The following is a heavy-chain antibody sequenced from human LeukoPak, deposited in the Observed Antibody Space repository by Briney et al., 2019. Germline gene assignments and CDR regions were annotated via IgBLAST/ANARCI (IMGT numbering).Heavy chain of an antibody. CDR3: ARQAGSGSYGYFDY. CDR1: GYTFTGYY. Sequence: ASVEVSCKASGYTFTGYYMHWVRQAPGQGLGWMGWINPNSGGTNYSQKFQGRVTMTRDTSISTAYMELSRLRSDDTAVYYCARQAGSGSYGYFDYWGQGTLVTVSS. J-gene: IGHJ4*02. D-gene: IGHD1-26*01. V-gene: IGHV1-2*02. CDR2: INPNSGGT.